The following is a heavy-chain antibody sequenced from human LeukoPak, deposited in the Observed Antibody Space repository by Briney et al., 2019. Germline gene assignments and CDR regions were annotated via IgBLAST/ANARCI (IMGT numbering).Heavy chain of an antibody. CDR1: GGSVSSYY. V-gene: IGHV4-59*02. D-gene: IGHD6-13*01. CDR3: ARGSGSSWYLDWFDP. Sequence: SKTLSLTCTVSGGSVSSYYWSWVRQPPGKGMEWIGYIYYSGSTNYNPSLKSRVTISVDTSKNQFSLKLSSVTAADTAVYYCARGSGSSWYLDWFDPWGQGTLVTVSS. J-gene: IGHJ5*02. CDR2: IYYSGST.